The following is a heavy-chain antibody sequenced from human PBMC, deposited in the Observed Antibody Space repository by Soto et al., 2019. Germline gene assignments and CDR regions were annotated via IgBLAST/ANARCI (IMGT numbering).Heavy chain of an antibody. J-gene: IGHJ5*02. CDR3: AKLSCTSSTCYFTGWFDP. D-gene: IGHD2-2*01. CDR1: GDSIRSGASF. CDR2: VYYSGSS. V-gene: IGHV4-31*03. Sequence: LCLTCTVSGDSIRSGASFWSWIRQPPGKGLEWIANVYYSGSSYYNPSLKSRLTISVDTTKNQFSLQLKSMTAADTAVYYCAKLSCTSSTCYFTGWFDPWGQGTLVTVSS.